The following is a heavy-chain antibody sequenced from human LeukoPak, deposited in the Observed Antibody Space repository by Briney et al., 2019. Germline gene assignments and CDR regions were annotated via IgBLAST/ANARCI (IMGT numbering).Heavy chain of an antibody. CDR2: ISSSSTI. Sequence: PGGSLRLSCAASGFTFSSYSMNWVRQAPGKGLERVSYISSSSTIYYADFVKGRFTISRDNAKNSLYLQMNSLRDEDTAVYYCARDLLGLFGYWGQGTLVTVSS. CDR1: GFTFSSYS. D-gene: IGHD3/OR15-3a*01. V-gene: IGHV3-48*02. CDR3: ARDLLGLFGY. J-gene: IGHJ4*02.